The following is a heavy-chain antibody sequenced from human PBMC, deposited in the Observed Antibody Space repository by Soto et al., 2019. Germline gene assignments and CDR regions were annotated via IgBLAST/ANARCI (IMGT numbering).Heavy chain of an antibody. CDR3: ARDEGYCSGGSCYPMFFDY. J-gene: IGHJ4*02. CDR1: GFTFSSYW. CDR2: IKQDGSEK. V-gene: IGHV3-7*01. D-gene: IGHD2-15*01. Sequence: TGGSLRLSCAASGFTFSSYWMSWVRQAPGKGLEWVANIKQDGSEKYYVDSVKGRFTISRDNAKNSLYLQMNSLRAEDTAVYYCARDEGYCSGGSCYPMFFDYWGQGTLVTVSS.